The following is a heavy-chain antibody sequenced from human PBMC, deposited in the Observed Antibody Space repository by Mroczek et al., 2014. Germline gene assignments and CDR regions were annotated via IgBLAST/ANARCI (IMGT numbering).Heavy chain of an antibody. J-gene: IGHJ4*02. Sequence: QVQLQQWGAGLLKPSETLSLTCAVYGGSFSGYYWSWIRQPPGKGLEWIGEINHSGSTNYNPSLKSRVTISVDTSKNQFSLKLSSVTAADTAVYYCASQKHTIFGVDPQDYWGQGTLVTVSS. V-gene: IGHV4-34*01. CDR3: ASQKHTIFGVDPQDY. D-gene: IGHD3-3*01. CDR2: INHSGST. CDR1: GGSFSGYY.